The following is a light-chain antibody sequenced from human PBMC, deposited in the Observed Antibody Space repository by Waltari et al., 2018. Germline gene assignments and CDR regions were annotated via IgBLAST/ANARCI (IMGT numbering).Light chain of an antibody. V-gene: IGLV2-8*01. Sequence: QSALPQPPSTSGSPGHSFPISCTATSNDVAGYNYVSWYQQYPGKVPKLLIYEVNKRPSGVPDRFSGSKSGNTASLTVSGLQAEDEATYYCTSYAGINNLVFGTGTKVTVL. CDR3: TSYAGINNLV. J-gene: IGLJ1*01. CDR1: SNDVAGYNY. CDR2: EVN.